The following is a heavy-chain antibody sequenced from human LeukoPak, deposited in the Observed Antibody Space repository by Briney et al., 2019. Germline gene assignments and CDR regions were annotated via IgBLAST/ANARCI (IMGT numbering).Heavy chain of an antibody. CDR1: GGSISSGGYY. J-gene: IGHJ4*02. CDR2: IYYSGST. V-gene: IGHV4-31*03. Sequence: SETLSLTCTVSGGSISSGGYYWSWIRQHPGKGLEWIGYIYYSGSTYYNPSLKSRVTISVDTSKNQFSLKLSSVTAADTAVYYCARVRKLRFLEWLSPLDYWGQGTLVTVSS. CDR3: ARVRKLRFLEWLSPLDY. D-gene: IGHD3-3*01.